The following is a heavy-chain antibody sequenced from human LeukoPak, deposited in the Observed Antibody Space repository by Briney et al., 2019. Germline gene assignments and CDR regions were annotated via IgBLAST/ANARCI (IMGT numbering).Heavy chain of an antibody. CDR3: ARESATSSFAFES. V-gene: IGHV3-21*01. D-gene: IGHD5-12*01. J-gene: IGHJ4*02. CDR1: GSHFSSCS. Sequence: GGSLSPSCAASGSHFSSCSMNWVRQPPGKGLGWVSSISASSAFIHYADSVEGRFTVSRDNAKSSLFLQMDRLSVEATAIYYCARESATSSFAFESWGQGVLVPVSS. CDR2: ISASSAFI.